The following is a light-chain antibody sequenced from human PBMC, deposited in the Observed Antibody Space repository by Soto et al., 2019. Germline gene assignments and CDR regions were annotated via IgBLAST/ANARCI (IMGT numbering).Light chain of an antibody. Sequence: QSVLTQPASVSGSPGQSITISCTGTISDIGNYNYVSWYQQRPDKAPKLMIYEVTNRPSGVSNRFSGSKSGYTASLTISGLQAEDEADYYCSSYRDSSTVVFGGGTKLTVL. CDR2: EVT. CDR1: ISDIGNYNY. V-gene: IGLV2-14*01. CDR3: SSYRDSSTVV. J-gene: IGLJ2*01.